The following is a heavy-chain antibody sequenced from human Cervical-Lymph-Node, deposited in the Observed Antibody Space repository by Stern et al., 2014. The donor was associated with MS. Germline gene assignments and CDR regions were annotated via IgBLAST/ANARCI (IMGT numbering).Heavy chain of an antibody. CDR2: ISPLFGTP. CDR1: GGTFSSIE. D-gene: IGHD6-13*01. Sequence: MQLVESGAEVKQPGSSMKVSCKASGGTFSSIEISWVRQAPGQGLEWLGGISPLFGTPNYAQQVQGRVTRVADESTNTVNMELSRLRSEDTAVYYCVRDQGGIAASWGQGTLVTVSS. V-gene: IGHV1-69*01. J-gene: IGHJ4*02. CDR3: VRDQGGIAAS.